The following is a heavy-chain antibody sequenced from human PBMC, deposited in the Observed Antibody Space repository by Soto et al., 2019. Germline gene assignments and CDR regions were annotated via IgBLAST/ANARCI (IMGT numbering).Heavy chain of an antibody. D-gene: IGHD4-17*01. V-gene: IGHV3-48*02. J-gene: IGHJ3*02. CDR1: GFTFSSYS. Sequence: PGGSLRLSCAASGFTFSSYSMNLVRQAPGKGLEWVSYISSSSSTIYYADAVKGRFTISRDNAKNSLYLQMNSLRDEDTAVYYCARAGVEKATATNDAFDIWGQGTMVTVSS. CDR2: ISSSSSTI. CDR3: ARAGVEKATATNDAFDI.